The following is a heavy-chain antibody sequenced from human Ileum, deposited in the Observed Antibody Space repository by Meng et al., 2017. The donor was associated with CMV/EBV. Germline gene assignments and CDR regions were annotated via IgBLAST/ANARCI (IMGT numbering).Heavy chain of an antibody. J-gene: IGHJ4*02. CDR2: INPNSGGT. Sequence: YYMNWVRQAPGQGLECMVWINPNSGGTNYAQKFQGRVTMTRDTSISTAYMELSRLRSDDTAVYYCARYPELSLTYYYDSSGYLSGTDWGQGTLVTVSS. D-gene: IGHD3-22*01. CDR3: ARYPELSLTYYYDSSGYLSGTD. V-gene: IGHV1-2*02. CDR1: YY.